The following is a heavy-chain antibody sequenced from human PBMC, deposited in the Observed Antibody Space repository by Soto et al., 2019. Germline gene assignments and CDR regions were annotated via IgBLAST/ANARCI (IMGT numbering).Heavy chain of an antibody. CDR2: IWYDGSNK. CDR1: GFTFSSYG. J-gene: IGHJ3*02. CDR3: ARVYYDFRSSAYDAFDT. V-gene: IGHV3-33*01. D-gene: IGHD3-3*01. Sequence: GGSLRLSCAASGFTFSSYGMHWVRQAPGKGLEWVAVIWYDGSNKYYADSVKGRFTISRDNSKNTLYLQVNSLRAEDTAVYYCARVYYDFRSSAYDAFDTWGQGTMVTVSS.